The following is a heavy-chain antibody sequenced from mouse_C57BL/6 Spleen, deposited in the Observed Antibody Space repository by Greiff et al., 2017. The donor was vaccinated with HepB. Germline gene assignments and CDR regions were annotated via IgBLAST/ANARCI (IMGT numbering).Heavy chain of an antibody. CDR3: TRDKSSSSMEY. CDR1: GFTFSSYA. J-gene: IGHJ4*01. V-gene: IGHV5-9-1*02. CDR2: ISSGGDYI. D-gene: IGHD1-1*01. Sequence: EVMLVESGEGLVKPGGSLKLSCAASGFTFSSYAMSWVRQTPEKRLEWVAYISSGGDYIYYADTVKGRFTISRDNARNTLYLQMSSLKSEDTAMYYCTRDKSSSSMEYWGQGTSVTVSS.